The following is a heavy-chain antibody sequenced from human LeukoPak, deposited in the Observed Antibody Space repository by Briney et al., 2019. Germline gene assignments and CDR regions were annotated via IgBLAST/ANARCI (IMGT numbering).Heavy chain of an antibody. CDR2: ISYDGSNK. D-gene: IGHD1-26*01. CDR1: GFTFSSYA. J-gene: IGHJ4*02. Sequence: GGSLRLSCAASGFTFSSYATHWVRQAPGKGLEWVAVISYDGSNKYYADSVKGRFTISRDNSKNTLYLQMNGLRAEDTAVYYCARGASWELLRYFDYWGQGTLVTVSS. CDR3: ARGASWELLRYFDY. V-gene: IGHV3-30-3*01.